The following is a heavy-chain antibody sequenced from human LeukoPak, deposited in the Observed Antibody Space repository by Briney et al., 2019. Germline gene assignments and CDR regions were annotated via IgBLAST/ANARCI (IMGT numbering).Heavy chain of an antibody. J-gene: IGHJ4*02. Sequence: PGGSLRLSCAASGFTFDDYAMHWVRQAPGKGLEWVSAISGSGGSTYYADSVKGRFTISRDNSNNTLYLQMTGLRAEDTAFYYCAKPMTTVTPVDFWGQGALVTVSS. D-gene: IGHD4-17*01. CDR1: GFTFDDYA. V-gene: IGHV3-23*01. CDR2: ISGSGGST. CDR3: AKPMTTVTPVDF.